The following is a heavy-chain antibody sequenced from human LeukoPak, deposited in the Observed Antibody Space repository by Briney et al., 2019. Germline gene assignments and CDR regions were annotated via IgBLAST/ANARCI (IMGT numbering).Heavy chain of an antibody. J-gene: IGHJ6*03. D-gene: IGHD6-13*01. Sequence: GGSLRLSCAASGFTFSDYYMSWIRQAPGKGLEWVSYISSSGSTIYYADSVKGRFTISRDNAKNSLYLQMNSLRAEDTAVYYCARAPYSSSWGYYYYMDVWGKGTSVTISS. CDR3: ARAPYSSSWGYYYYMDV. V-gene: IGHV3-11*01. CDR2: ISSSGSTI. CDR1: GFTFSDYY.